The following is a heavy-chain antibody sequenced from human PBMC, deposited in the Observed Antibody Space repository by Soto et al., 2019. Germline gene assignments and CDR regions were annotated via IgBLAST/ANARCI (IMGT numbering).Heavy chain of an antibody. CDR3: ARERGAQGEIIVVVTAAISTWLDP. CDR2: ISYDGSNK. Sequence: GGSLRLSCAASGFTFSSYAMHWVRQAPGKGLEWVAVISYDGSNKYYADSVKGRFTISRDNSKNTLYLQMNSLRAEDTAVYYCARERGAQGEIIVVVTAAISTWLDPSGQGPLVTVYS. CDR1: GFTFSSYA. V-gene: IGHV3-30-3*01. J-gene: IGHJ5*02. D-gene: IGHD2-2*01.